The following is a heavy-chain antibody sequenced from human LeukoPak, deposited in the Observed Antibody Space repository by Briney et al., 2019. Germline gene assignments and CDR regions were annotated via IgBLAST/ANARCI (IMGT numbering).Heavy chain of an antibody. V-gene: IGHV3-66*01. J-gene: IGHJ4*02. CDR3: GRGRPGYYFDY. CDR1: GFTVSSDY. Sequence: GGSLRLSCAASGFTVSSDYISWVRQAPGKGLEWVSVIYSGGTTYYAESVKGRFTISRDNSKNTVHLQMNSLRAEDTAVYYCGRGRPGYYFDYWGRGTLVTVSS. CDR2: IYSGGTT. D-gene: IGHD3-10*01.